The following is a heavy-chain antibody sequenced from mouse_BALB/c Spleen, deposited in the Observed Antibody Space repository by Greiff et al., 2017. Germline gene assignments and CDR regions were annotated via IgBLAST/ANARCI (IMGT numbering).Heavy chain of an antibody. Sequence: VQLQQSGAELVKPGASVKLSCTASGFNIKDTYMHWVKQRPEQGLEWIGRIDPANGNTKYDPKFQGKATITADTSSNTAYLQLSSLTSEDTAVYYCAIFYYGYDYAMDYWGQGTSVTVSS. D-gene: IGHD1-2*01. CDR3: AIFYYGYDYAMDY. CDR1: GFNIKDTY. V-gene: IGHV14-3*02. J-gene: IGHJ4*01. CDR2: IDPANGNT.